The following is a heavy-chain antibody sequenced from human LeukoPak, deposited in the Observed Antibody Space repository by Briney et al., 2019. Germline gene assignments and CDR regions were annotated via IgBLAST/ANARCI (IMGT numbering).Heavy chain of an antibody. CDR2: IYTSGST. Sequence: SETLSLTCTVSGGSISSSNYYWNWIRQPAGTGLEWIGRIYTSGSTNYNPSLKSRVTISVDTSKNQFSLKLSSVTAADTAVYYCARDRVYGDYVVYWGQGTLVTVSS. V-gene: IGHV4-61*02. D-gene: IGHD5/OR15-5a*01. J-gene: IGHJ4*02. CDR1: GGSISSSNYY. CDR3: ARDRVYGDYVVY.